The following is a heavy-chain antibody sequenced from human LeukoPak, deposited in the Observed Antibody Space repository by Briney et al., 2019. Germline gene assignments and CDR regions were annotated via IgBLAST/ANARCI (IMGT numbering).Heavy chain of an antibody. J-gene: IGHJ4*02. CDR1: GFTFSSYE. V-gene: IGHV3-48*03. CDR3: ARDSGAVPGPFDY. D-gene: IGHD6-19*01. CDR2: INSGSTI. Sequence: TGGSLRLSCAASGFTFSSYEMNWVRQAPGKGLEWVSYINSGSTIYYADSVKGRFTISRDNAKNSLYLHLNSLRAEDTAVYYCARDSGAVPGPFDYWGQGTLVTVSS.